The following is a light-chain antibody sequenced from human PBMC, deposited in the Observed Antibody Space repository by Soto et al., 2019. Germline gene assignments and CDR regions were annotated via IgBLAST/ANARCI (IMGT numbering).Light chain of an antibody. Sequence: EVVLTQSPATLSVSPGDRATLSCRASQSVSSYLAWCQQKPGQAPRLLIFDASTRATGSPARFSGSRSWTEVTLTTSSLEPEDVSVYYYQQRSNWPITFGQGTRLEIK. CDR2: DAS. CDR1: QSVSSY. CDR3: QQRSNWPIT. J-gene: IGKJ5*01. V-gene: IGKV3-11*01.